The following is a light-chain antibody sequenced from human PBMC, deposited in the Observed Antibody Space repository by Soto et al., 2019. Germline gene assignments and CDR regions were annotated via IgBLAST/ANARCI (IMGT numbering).Light chain of an antibody. J-gene: IGKJ4*01. CDR1: QTLLHSNGKSY. V-gene: IGKV2D-29*01. CDR2: EVS. Sequence: EIVMTQTPLSLSVTPGQSASISCRSSQTLLHSNGKSYLYWYLQKAGQAPQLLIYEVSKRFSGVPDRFSGSGAGTDFTLKISRVEAEDVGVYYCLQSLHFPLTFGEGTKVEIK. CDR3: LQSLHFPLT.